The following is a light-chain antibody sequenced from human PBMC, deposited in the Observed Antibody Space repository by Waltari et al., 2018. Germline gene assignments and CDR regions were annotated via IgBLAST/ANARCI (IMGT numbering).Light chain of an antibody. CDR1: SYHIGDRS. Sequence: QSVFPQPPSASAAPGPKVTISCFRTSYHIGDRSVSWYQQLPGTAPKLLIYENNQRPSGIPDRFSGSKSGTSATLGISGLQTGDEADYYCETWDSSLNAAVFGGGTKLTVL. J-gene: IGLJ3*02. CDR2: ENN. CDR3: ETWDSSLNAAV. V-gene: IGLV1-51*02.